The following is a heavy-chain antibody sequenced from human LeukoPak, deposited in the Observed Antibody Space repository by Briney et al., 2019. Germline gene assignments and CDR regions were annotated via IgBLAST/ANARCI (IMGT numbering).Heavy chain of an antibody. V-gene: IGHV3-21*01. J-gene: IGHJ4*02. D-gene: IGHD4/OR15-4a*01. Sequence: GGSLRLSCAASGFTFSNYGISWVRQAPGKGLEWLTGINGSGGRTYYADSVKGRVTISRDNAKNSLYLQMNSLRAEDTAVYYCARVFGAGYSDYWGQGTLVTVSS. CDR1: GFTFSNYG. CDR2: INGSGGRT. CDR3: ARVFGAGYSDY.